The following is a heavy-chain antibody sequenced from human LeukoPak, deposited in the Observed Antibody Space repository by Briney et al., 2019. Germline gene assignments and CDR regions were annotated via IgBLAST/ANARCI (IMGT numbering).Heavy chain of an antibody. V-gene: IGHV3-23*01. J-gene: IGHJ3*02. CDR1: GFTVCRYA. CDR2: ISGSGGST. Sequence: GGSLRLSCAASGFTVCRYAMSWGREAPGGGVGWGSAISGSGGSTYYADSVRGRFTISRDKSKNTLYLQMNTLRAEDTAVYYCVNDYGADQDAFDIWGQGTMVTVSS. CDR3: VNDYGADQDAFDI. D-gene: IGHD4-17*01.